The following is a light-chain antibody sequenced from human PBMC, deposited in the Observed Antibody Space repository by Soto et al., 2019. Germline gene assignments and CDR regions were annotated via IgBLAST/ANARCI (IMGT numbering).Light chain of an antibody. CDR2: KAS. Sequence: DIQMTQFPSTLSASVGDRVTITCRASQSINSWLAWYQQKPGKAPKLLIYKASSLKTGAPSRFSGSGSGTEYTLTISSLQPDDFATYYCQQYNSYSTFGQGTKVEIK. CDR3: QQYNSYST. V-gene: IGKV1-5*03. CDR1: QSINSW. J-gene: IGKJ1*01.